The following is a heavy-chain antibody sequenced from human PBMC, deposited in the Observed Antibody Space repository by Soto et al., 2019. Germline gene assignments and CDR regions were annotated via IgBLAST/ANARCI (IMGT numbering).Heavy chain of an antibody. Sequence: QVQLVQSGAEVKKPGSSVKVSCKASGGTFSSYAISWVRQAPGQGLEWMGGIIPIFGTANYAQKFQGRVTITADESTSTAYMELSSLRSEDTAVYYCATLERDYYDSSGYYDYWGQGTLVTVSS. CDR1: GGTFSSYA. J-gene: IGHJ4*02. V-gene: IGHV1-69*01. CDR2: IIPIFGTA. CDR3: ATLERDYYDSSGYYDY. D-gene: IGHD3-22*01.